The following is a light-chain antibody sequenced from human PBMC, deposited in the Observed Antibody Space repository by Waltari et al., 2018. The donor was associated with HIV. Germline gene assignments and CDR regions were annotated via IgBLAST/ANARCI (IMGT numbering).Light chain of an antibody. CDR1: YSDVGRYNY. J-gene: IGLJ2*01. Sequence: QSALTQPASVSWSPCQSITISCTGTYSDVGRYNYVSWFPPRPGKAPKLIVYYFTPRPSGVSNRFSASKSGNTASLTISGVQAEDEADYYCSSYTSSSTLVFGGGTKLTVL. CDR2: YFT. CDR3: SSYTSSSTLV. V-gene: IGLV2-14*01.